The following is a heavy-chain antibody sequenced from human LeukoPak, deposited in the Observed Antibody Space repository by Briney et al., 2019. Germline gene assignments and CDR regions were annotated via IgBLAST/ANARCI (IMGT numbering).Heavy chain of an antibody. V-gene: IGHV4-34*01. J-gene: IGHJ5*02. CDR2: IHHSGST. D-gene: IGHD2-15*01. CDR3: ARGFLIVRRWFDP. CDR1: GGSLSGYY. Sequence: SETLSLTCVVYGGSLSGYYWSWLRQPLGKGLEWVGEIHHSGSTNYNPSLKSRVTISGDTSKNQFSLKLSSVTAADTAVYYCARGFLIVRRWFDPWGQGTLVTVSS.